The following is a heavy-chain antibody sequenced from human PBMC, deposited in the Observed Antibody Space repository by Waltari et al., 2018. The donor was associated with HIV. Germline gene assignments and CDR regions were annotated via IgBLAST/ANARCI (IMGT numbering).Heavy chain of an antibody. CDR2: IYSGGNT. CDR1: GGSITSSSYF. CDR3: ARRVVPGSTLDP. J-gene: IGHJ5*02. V-gene: IGHV4-39*01. D-gene: IGHD2-15*01. Sequence: QLQLQESGPGLVKPSETLSLTCPVSGGSITSSSYFWAWIRQPPGTGLEWIGNIYSGGNTYYNPSLQSRVTMSVDRSNSQFSLRLSSVTAADTGVYYCARRVVPGSTLDPWGPGALVTVSS.